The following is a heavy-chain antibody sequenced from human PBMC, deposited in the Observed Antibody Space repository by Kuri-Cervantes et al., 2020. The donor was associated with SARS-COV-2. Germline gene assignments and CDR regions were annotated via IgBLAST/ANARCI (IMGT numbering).Heavy chain of an antibody. D-gene: IGHD1-26*01. J-gene: IGHJ4*02. CDR1: GFTFSSYA. V-gene: IGHV3-23*01. Sequence: GESLKISCAASGFTFSSYAMSWVRQAPGKGLERVSAISGSGGSTYYADSVKGRFTISRDNSKNTLYLQMNSLRAEDTAVYYCAKDDYSGSYNFDYWGQGTLVTVSS. CDR2: ISGSGGST. CDR3: AKDDYSGSYNFDY.